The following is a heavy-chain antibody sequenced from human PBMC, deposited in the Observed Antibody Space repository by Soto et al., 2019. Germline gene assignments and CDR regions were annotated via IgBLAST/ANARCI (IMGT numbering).Heavy chain of an antibody. Sequence: PSETLSLTCTVSGGSMSSYYWTWLRQSPGRGLEWIGYISYSGSTYYNPSLKSRVNISAETSKNQFSLRMNSMIAADTAVYYCARADPDASVGYWGQGTMVTVSS. CDR2: ISYSGST. D-gene: IGHD2-15*01. V-gene: IGHV4-59*01. J-gene: IGHJ4*02. CDR1: GGSMSSYY. CDR3: ARADPDASVGY.